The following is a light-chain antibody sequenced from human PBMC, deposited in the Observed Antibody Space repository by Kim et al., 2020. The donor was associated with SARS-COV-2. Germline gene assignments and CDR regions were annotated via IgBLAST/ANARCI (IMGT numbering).Light chain of an antibody. Sequence: STTISCDGSSTHSGADYAVRCYQQHPQAPTRLLIVTHNNRPSVVPGRFAGTKSGTAASLTITGLQAEDEADYCCKSDDNRLSGWVFGGGTKVTVL. CDR3: KSDDNRLSGWV. CDR1: STHSGADYA. J-gene: IGLJ3*02. V-gene: IGLV1-40*01. CDR2: THN.